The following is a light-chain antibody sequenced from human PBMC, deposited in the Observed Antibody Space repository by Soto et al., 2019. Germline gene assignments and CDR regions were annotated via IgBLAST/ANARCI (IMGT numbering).Light chain of an antibody. CDR1: QSISSY. CDR3: QQSYSTRVT. Sequence: DIQMTQSPSSLSGSVGDRVTISCRASQSISSYLNWYQQKPGKAPKLLIYAASSLQSGVPSRFSGSGSGTDFTLTISSLQPEDFATYYCQQSYSTRVTFGPGTKVDIK. J-gene: IGKJ3*01. CDR2: AAS. V-gene: IGKV1-39*01.